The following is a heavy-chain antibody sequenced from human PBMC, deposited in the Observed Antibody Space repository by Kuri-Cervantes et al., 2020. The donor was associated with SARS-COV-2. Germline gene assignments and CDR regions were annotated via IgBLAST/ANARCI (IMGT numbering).Heavy chain of an antibody. CDR2: INPNSGGT. V-gene: IGHV1-2*02. CDR1: GYIFTDYY. Sequence: ASVKVSCKASGYIFTDYYMHWVRQAPGQGLEWMGWINPNSGGTNYAQRFQGRVTMTRDTSISTAYMELSRLRSDDTAVYYCAREMITFGGGALFAFDIWGQGTMVTVSS. D-gene: IGHD3-16*01. J-gene: IGHJ3*02. CDR3: AREMITFGGGALFAFDI.